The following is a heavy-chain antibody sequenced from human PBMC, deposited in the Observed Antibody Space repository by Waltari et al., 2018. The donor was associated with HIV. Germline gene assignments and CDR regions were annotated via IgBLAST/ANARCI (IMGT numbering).Heavy chain of an antibody. CDR3: AREYGNSSGRAFDI. Sequence: DVQLVESGGLLVRPGGRLRLSCAASGFTYRGKGMPWVRPAAGKGLVCVASLKNDGSSKRDGESEKGGFTISRDNAKNTLYLQVNRLGAEDTAVYYGAREYGNSSGRAFDIWGQGTMVSVSS. CDR1: GFTYRGKG. CDR2: LKNDGSSK. V-gene: IGHV3-74*01. J-gene: IGHJ3*02. D-gene: IGHD6-6*01.